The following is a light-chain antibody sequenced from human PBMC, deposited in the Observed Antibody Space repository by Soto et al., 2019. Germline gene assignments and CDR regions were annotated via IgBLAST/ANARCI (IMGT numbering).Light chain of an antibody. CDR3: HQYDSSPRT. J-gene: IGKJ1*01. V-gene: IGKV3-20*01. Sequence: EIVLTQSPGTLSLSPGERATLSCRASQSVSSSNLAWYQRKPGQAPRLLIYSASNRATGIPDRFSGSGSGTDFTLTISRLEPEDFAVYYCHQYDSSPRTFGQGTKVEIK. CDR2: SAS. CDR1: QSVSSSN.